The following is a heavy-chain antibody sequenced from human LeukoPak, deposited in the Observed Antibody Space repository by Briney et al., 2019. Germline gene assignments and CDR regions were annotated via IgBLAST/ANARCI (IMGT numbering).Heavy chain of an antibody. CDR1: GGSISSGSYY. CDR3: ARDSSGYGPVYFDY. CDR2: IYTSGST. V-gene: IGHV4-61*02. Sequence: PSQTLSLTCTVSGGSISSGSYYWSWIRQPAGKGLEWIGRIYTSGSTNYNPSLKSRATISVDTSKNQFSLKLSSVTAADTAVYYCARDSSGYGPVYFDYWGQGTLVTVSS. J-gene: IGHJ4*02. D-gene: IGHD5-12*01.